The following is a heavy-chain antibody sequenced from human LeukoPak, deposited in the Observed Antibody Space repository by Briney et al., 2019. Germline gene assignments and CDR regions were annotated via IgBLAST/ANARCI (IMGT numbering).Heavy chain of an antibody. CDR3: ATDRQPSRYLGLWS. J-gene: IGHJ4*02. D-gene: IGHD5-18*01. Sequence: GGSLRLSCAVSGFTFRSYWMSWVRQAPGRGLEWVANINEDGSERYSVDSVKGRFTISRDNADNSLYLAMNSLRAEDTAVYYCATDRQPSRYLGLWSWGQGALVTVSS. CDR1: GFTFRSYW. CDR2: INEDGSER. V-gene: IGHV3-7*01.